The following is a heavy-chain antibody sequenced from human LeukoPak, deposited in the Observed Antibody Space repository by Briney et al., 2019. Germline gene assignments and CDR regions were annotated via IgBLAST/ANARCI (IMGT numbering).Heavy chain of an antibody. CDR2: IKPGGNEK. D-gene: IGHD3-16*01. V-gene: IGHV3-7*03. Sequence: GGSLRLSCAASGFTFNNYWMTWVRQGPGKGLEWVANIKPGGNEKYYVDSVKGRFTISRDNVKNSLYLQMNTLRAEDTAMYYCAKDAQPRSRWFDPWGQGTLVTVSS. J-gene: IGHJ5*02. CDR1: GFTFNNYW. CDR3: AKDAQPRSRWFDP.